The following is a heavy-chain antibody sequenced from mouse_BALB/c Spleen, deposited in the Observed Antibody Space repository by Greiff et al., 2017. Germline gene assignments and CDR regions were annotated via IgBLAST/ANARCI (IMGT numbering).Heavy chain of an antibody. V-gene: IGHV5-6-5*01. Sequence: EVQLVESGGGLVKPGGSLKLSCAASGFTFSSYAMSWVRQTPEKRLEWVASISSGGSTYYPDSVKGRFTISRDNARNILYLQMSSLRSEDTAMYYCARAYYGKAMDYWGQGTSVTVSS. CDR3: ARAYYGKAMDY. CDR1: GFTFSSYA. J-gene: IGHJ4*01. D-gene: IGHD2-10*01. CDR2: ISSGGST.